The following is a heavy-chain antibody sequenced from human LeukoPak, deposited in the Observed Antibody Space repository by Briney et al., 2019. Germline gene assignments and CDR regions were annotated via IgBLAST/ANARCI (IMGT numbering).Heavy chain of an antibody. D-gene: IGHD2-15*01. CDR3: AREGYCSGSICYSFDY. V-gene: IGHV1-46*01. CDR1: GYTFTFYY. Sequence: ASLKVSCKASGYTFTFYYIYWVLHAPGQGLETMGIINPTGGSTTYAQKFQGRVAITSDMSTNTLYMELSSLRSEDTAVYFCAREGYCSGSICYSFDYWGQGTLVTVSS. CDR2: INPTGGST. J-gene: IGHJ4*02.